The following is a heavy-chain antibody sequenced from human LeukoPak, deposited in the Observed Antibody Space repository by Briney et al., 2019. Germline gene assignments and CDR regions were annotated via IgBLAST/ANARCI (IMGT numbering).Heavy chain of an antibody. D-gene: IGHD6-19*01. J-gene: IGHJ6*02. Sequence: SETLSLTCTVSGGSISSGGYYWSWIRQHPGTGLEWIGYIYYSGSTYYNPSLKSRVTISVDTSKNQFSLKLSSVTAADTAVYYCARDTVKQWLGMYYYYYGMDVWGQGTTVTVSS. CDR2: IYYSGST. V-gene: IGHV4-31*03. CDR3: ARDTVKQWLGMYYYYYGMDV. CDR1: GGSISSGGYY.